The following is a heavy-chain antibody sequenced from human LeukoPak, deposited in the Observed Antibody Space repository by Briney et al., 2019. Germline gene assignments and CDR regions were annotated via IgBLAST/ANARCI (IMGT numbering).Heavy chain of an antibody. CDR3: AIMGDTFDI. V-gene: IGHV1-2*02. J-gene: IGHJ3*02. CDR2: INPDSGDT. CDR1: GYTFTGYY. Sequence: ASVKVSYKASGYTFTGYYMHWVRQAPGQGLEWMGSINPDSGDTNYAQNLQGRVTMTRDTSINTAYLDLSRLRSDDTAVYYCAIMGDTFDIWGQGTKATVSS. D-gene: IGHD2-8*01.